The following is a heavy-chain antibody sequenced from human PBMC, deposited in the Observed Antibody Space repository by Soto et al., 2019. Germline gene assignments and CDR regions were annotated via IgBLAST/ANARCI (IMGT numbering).Heavy chain of an antibody. D-gene: IGHD6-19*01. CDR2: INHSGST. Sequence: QVQLQQWGAGLLKPSETLSLTCAVYGGSFSGYYWSWIRQPPGTGLEWIGEINHSGSTNYNPSLKSRVTISVDTSKNQFSLKLSSVTAADTAVYYCARRNSSGWYATPWGQGTLVTVSS. J-gene: IGHJ5*02. CDR1: GGSFSGYY. V-gene: IGHV4-34*01. CDR3: ARRNSSGWYATP.